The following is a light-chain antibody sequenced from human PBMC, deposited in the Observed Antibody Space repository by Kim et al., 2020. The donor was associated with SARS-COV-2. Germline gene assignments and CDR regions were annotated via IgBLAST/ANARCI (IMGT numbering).Light chain of an antibody. Sequence: EVVMTQSPAPLSVSPGERATLSCRASQNINYNLAWFRQKPGQAPSLLIYHSSTRAAGVPARFSGSGSGTEFTLTISSLQSEDFAIYFCQQYNNWPPYTFGQGTKLEI. CDR1: QNINYN. J-gene: IGKJ2*01. V-gene: IGKV3-15*01. CDR3: QQYNNWPPYT. CDR2: HSS.